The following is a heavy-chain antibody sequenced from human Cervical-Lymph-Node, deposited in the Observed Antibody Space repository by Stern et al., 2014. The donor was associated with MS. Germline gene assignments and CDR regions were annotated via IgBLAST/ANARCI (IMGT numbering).Heavy chain of an antibody. J-gene: IGHJ4*02. CDR2: ISAYNGNT. D-gene: IGHD6-25*01. CDR3: ARSGTRVPRGY. V-gene: IGHV1-18*04. Sequence: VQLVQSGPEVKKPGASVKVSCKASGYTFTSYGIAWVRQAPGQGLEWMGWISAYNGNTNYERKLQGRVTLTINTTTSTAYMELRSLRSDDTAIYFCARSGTRVPRGYWGQGTLITVSS. CDR1: GYTFTSYG.